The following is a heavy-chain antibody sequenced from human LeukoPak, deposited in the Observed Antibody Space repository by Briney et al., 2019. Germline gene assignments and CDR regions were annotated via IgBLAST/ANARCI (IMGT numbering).Heavy chain of an antibody. CDR1: GYSFTSYG. Sequence: GESLKISCKGPGYSFTSYGIAWVRQMPGKGLEWMGIIYPGDSETRYSPSFQGQVTISADKSISTAYLQWSSLEASDTGMYYCARRDDSKAFDIWGQGTMVTVSS. J-gene: IGHJ3*02. CDR2: IYPGDSET. CDR3: ARRDDSKAFDI. V-gene: IGHV5-51*01. D-gene: IGHD3-22*01.